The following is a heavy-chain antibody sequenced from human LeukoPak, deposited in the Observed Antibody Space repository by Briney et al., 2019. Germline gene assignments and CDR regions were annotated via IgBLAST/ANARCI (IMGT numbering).Heavy chain of an antibody. CDR3: ARYFYDSSGYPYYFDY. CDR1: GFTVSSNY. V-gene: IGHV3-53*01. CDR2: IYSGGST. Sequence: QPGGSLRLSCVASGFTVSSNYMSWVRQAPGKGLEWVSVIYSGGSTYYADSVKGRFTISKDSSKNTLYLQMNSLRAEDTAVYYCARYFYDSSGYPYYFDYWGQGTLVTVSS. J-gene: IGHJ4*02. D-gene: IGHD3-22*01.